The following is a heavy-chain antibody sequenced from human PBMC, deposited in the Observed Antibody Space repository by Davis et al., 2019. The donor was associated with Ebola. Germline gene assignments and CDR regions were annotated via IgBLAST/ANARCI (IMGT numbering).Heavy chain of an antibody. CDR2: IQSDGRNK. CDR3: GGSGSDY. V-gene: IGHV3-30*02. J-gene: IGHJ4*02. Sequence: PGGSLRLSCAASGFTFSRYGMHWVRQAPGKGLEWVAFIQSDGRNKYHADSVKGRFTISRDNSRNMLYLQMNSLRADDTAVYYCGGSGSDYWGQGTLVTVSS. D-gene: IGHD6-19*01. CDR1: GFTFSRYG.